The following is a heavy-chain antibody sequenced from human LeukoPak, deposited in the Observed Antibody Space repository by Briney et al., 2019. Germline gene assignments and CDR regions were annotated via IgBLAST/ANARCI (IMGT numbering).Heavy chain of an antibody. J-gene: IGHJ4*02. Sequence: ASVKVSCKVSGYTLTELSMHWVRQAPGKGLEWMGGFDPEDGETIYAQKFQGRVTMTEDTSTDTAYMELSSLRSEDTAVYYCARGEKYSSSFDYWGQGTLVTVSS. V-gene: IGHV1-24*01. CDR1: GYTLTELS. CDR3: ARGEKYSSSFDY. D-gene: IGHD6-13*01. CDR2: FDPEDGET.